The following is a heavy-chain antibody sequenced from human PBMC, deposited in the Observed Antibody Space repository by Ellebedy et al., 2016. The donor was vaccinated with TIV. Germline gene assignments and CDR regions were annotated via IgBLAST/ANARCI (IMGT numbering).Heavy chain of an antibody. CDR3: ARGRGGGYSIPFDY. D-gene: IGHD1-26*01. J-gene: IGHJ4*02. Sequence: SETLSLXXGVYGGSFSVFYWTWIRQAPGKGLEWIGEIYHSGSTNYNPSLKSRLTISVETSKNQFSLRLSSVTAADTAVYYCARGRGGGYSIPFDYWGQGTLVTVSS. V-gene: IGHV4-34*01. CDR1: GGSFSVFY. CDR2: IYHSGST.